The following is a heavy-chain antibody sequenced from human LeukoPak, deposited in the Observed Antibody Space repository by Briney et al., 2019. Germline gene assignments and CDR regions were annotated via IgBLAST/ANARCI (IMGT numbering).Heavy chain of an antibody. J-gene: IGHJ5*02. CDR1: GFTFSNYG. V-gene: IGHV3-30*02. Sequence: GGSLRLSCVGSGFTFSNYGIHWVRQAPGKGLEWVAFIRFGTNNEYYVDSVKGRFTISRDNAKNSLYLQMNSLRVEDTAVYYCARDPVRVADMDWFDVWGQGTLVTVSS. D-gene: IGHD5-18*01. CDR3: ARDPVRVADMDWFDV. CDR2: IRFGTNNE.